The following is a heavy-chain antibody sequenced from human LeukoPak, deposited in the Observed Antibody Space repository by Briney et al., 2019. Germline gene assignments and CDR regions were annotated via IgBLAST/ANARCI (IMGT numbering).Heavy chain of an antibody. CDR2: IYYSGST. D-gene: IGHD5-18*01. CDR3: ARVRYSYGSPFDY. CDR1: GGSISSSSYY. J-gene: IGHJ4*02. V-gene: IGHV4-39*07. Sequence: PSETLSLTCTVSGGSISSSSYYWGWIRQPPGEGLEWIGSIYYSGSTYYNPSLKSRVTISVDTSKNQFSLKLSSVTAADTAVYYCARVRYSYGSPFDYWGQGTLVTVSS.